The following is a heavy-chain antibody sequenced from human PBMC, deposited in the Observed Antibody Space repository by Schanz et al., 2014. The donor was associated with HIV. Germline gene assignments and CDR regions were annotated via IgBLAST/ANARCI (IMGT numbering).Heavy chain of an antibody. CDR2: ISWDSDII. Sequence: EVQLVESGGGLAQPGRSLRLSCAASGFTFDDYAMHWVRQAPGKGLEWVSSISWDSDIIGYADSVKGRFTISRDNAKNTLYLQMNSLRDEDTAVYYCAKSRGDSWPYGMDVWGQGTTVTVSS. V-gene: IGHV3-9*01. CDR1: GFTFDDYA. CDR3: AKSRGDSWPYGMDV. J-gene: IGHJ6*02. D-gene: IGHD4-17*01.